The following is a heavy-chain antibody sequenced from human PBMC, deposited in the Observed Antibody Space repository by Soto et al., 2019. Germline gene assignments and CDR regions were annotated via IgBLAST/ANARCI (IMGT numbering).Heavy chain of an antibody. J-gene: IGHJ4*02. CDR1: GGTFSSYT. CDR3: ATQAYCSGGSCYPDY. Sequence: QVQLVQSGAEVKKPGSSVKVSCKASGGTFSSYTISWVRQAPGQGLEWMGRIIPILGIANSAQKFQGRVTITADNSTSTAYMELSSLRSEDTAVYYCATQAYCSGGSCYPDYWGQGTLVTVAS. V-gene: IGHV1-69*02. D-gene: IGHD2-15*01. CDR2: IIPILGIA.